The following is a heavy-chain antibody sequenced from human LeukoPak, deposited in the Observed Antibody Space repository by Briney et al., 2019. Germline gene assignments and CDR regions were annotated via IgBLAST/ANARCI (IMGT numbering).Heavy chain of an antibody. Sequence: VGSLRLSCAASGFTFSSYGMHWVRQAPGKGREWVAFIRYDGSNKYYADSVKGRFTISRDNSKNTLYLQMNSRRAEDTAVYYCAKDFSSRRWYYVYYGGQGTLVTVSS. CDR2: IRYDGSNK. CDR3: AKDFSSRRWYYVYY. J-gene: IGHJ4*02. V-gene: IGHV3-30*02. CDR1: GFTFSSYG. D-gene: IGHD6-19*01.